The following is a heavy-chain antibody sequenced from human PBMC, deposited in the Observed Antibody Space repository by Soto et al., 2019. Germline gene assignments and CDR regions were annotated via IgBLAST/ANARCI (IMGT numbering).Heavy chain of an antibody. Sequence: QVQLVQSGAEVKKPGASVKVSCQASGYTFTNYGVGWVRQAPGQGLEWMGWISAHNGNTDYLQSLQGRLTLTTDTSTSTAYMELKSLRSDDTAVYFCAREGLLGGTLFACDIWGQGTLVTVSS. J-gene: IGHJ3*02. CDR1: GYTFTNYG. V-gene: IGHV1-18*01. CDR3: AREGLLGGTLFACDI. D-gene: IGHD3-16*01. CDR2: ISAHNGNT.